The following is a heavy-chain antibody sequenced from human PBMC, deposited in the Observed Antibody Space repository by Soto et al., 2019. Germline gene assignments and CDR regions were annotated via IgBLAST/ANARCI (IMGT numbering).Heavy chain of an antibody. CDR1: GGSISSTTYS. J-gene: IGHJ6*02. CDR3: ARDSSGYYAAYYYGMDV. Sequence: ETLSLTCTVSGGSISSTTYSWGWIRQPPGKGLEWIGSMYYSGTTYSNPSLQSRVTITADTSKNQFSLKLISVTAAVTAVYYCARDSSGYYAAYYYGMDVWGQGTTVTVSS. CDR2: MYYSGTT. D-gene: IGHD3-22*01. V-gene: IGHV4-39*01.